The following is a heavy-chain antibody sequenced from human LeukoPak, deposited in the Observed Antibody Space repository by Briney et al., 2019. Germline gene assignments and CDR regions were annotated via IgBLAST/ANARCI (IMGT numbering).Heavy chain of an antibody. D-gene: IGHD6-19*01. J-gene: IGHJ4*02. CDR1: GFTFSSYA. CDR3: AKKTGHSSGWYWDY. Sequence: GGSLRLSCAASGFTFSSYAMNWVRQAPGKRLEWVSALTHIGGNTYYTDSVRGRFTVSRDNSKNTLYLQMNSLRAEDTAIYYCAKKTGHSSGWYWDYWGLGTLVTVSS. CDR2: LTHIGGNT. V-gene: IGHV3-23*01.